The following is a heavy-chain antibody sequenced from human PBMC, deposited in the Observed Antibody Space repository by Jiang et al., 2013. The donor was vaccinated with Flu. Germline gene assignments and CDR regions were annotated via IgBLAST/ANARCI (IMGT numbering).Heavy chain of an antibody. J-gene: IGHJ4*02. D-gene: IGHD3-16*01. CDR2: IYNTGRS. CDR3: ARAGGSVGLSFDY. Sequence: PGLVKPSQTLSLICTVSGGSVTSGGHYWNWIRQHPVKGLEWLGYIYNTGRSYYNPSLKSRLTISIDTSKNQVSLKLNSVTAADTAVYYCARAGGSVGLSFDYWGQGTLVAVSS. V-gene: IGHV4-31*03. CDR1: GGSVTSGGHY.